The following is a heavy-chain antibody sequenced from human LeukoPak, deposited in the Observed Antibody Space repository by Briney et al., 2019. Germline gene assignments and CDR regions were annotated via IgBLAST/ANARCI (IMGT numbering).Heavy chain of an antibody. D-gene: IGHD6-19*01. J-gene: IGHJ4*02. CDR3: VRRDTGWNYFDY. CDR2: IYSTGKN. V-gene: IGHV4-4*08. Sequence: SETLSLTCAVSGGSINSHYWGWIRQPPGKGLQWIGDIYSTGKNNYNPSLKSRVTISLDTSKSHLSLNLTSVLAAYTAIYYCVRRDTGWNYFDYWGQGILVTVSS. CDR1: GGSINSHY.